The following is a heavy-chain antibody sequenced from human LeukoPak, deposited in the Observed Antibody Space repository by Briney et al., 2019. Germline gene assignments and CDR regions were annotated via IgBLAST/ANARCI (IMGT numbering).Heavy chain of an antibody. CDR2: IYTSGSA. CDR3: AREGEGEYSSSSGVDY. CDR1: GGSISSYY. V-gene: IGHV4-4*07. J-gene: IGHJ4*02. D-gene: IGHD6-6*01. Sequence: ETLSLTCTVSGGSISSYYWSWIRQPAGKGLEWIGRIYTSGSANYNPSLKSRVTMSVDTSKNQFSLKLSSVTAADTAVYYCAREGEGEYSSSSGVDYWGQGTLVTVSS.